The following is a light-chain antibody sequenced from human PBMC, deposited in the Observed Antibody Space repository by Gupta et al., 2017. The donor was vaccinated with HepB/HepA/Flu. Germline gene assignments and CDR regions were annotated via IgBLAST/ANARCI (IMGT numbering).Light chain of an antibody. CDR2: AAS. CDR1: QSISSY. J-gene: IGKJ2*02. CDR3: QQSYSNPPWT. Sequence: DIQMTQSPSSLSASVGDRVTITCRASQSISSYLNWYQQKPGKAPKLLIYAASSLQSGVPSRFSGSGSGTDFTLTISSLQPEDFATYYCQQSYSNPPWTFGQGTKLEIK. V-gene: IGKV1-39*01.